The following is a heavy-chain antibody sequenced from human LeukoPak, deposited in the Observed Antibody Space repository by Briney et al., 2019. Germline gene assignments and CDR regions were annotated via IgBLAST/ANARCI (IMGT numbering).Heavy chain of an antibody. CDR2: IIPIFGTA. CDR3: ARGRVEVDCSGGSCYYIDY. CDR1: GGTFSSYA. D-gene: IGHD2-15*01. Sequence: SVKVSCTASGGTFSSYAMSWVRQAPGQGLEGMGGIIPIFGTANYAQKLQGSVTITTDESTRRACMTLSRLRSQQTDGTYCARGRVEVDCSGGSCYYIDYWGQGTLFTVSS. V-gene: IGHV1-69*05. J-gene: IGHJ4*02.